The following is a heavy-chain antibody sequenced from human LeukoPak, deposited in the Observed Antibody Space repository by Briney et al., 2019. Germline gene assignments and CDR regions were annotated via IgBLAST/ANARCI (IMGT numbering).Heavy chain of an antibody. J-gene: IGHJ4*02. Sequence: ASVKLSCKAFGYTITGYYISWVRQAPGQGLEWMGWINPNNGATNSAQTFQGRVTMTRDTSIGTAYMELNRLTYDDTAVYYCGRDRHWNQGNFDYWGQGTLVTVSS. D-gene: IGHD1-1*01. CDR1: GYTITGYY. CDR3: GRDRHWNQGNFDY. CDR2: INPNNGAT. V-gene: IGHV1-2*02.